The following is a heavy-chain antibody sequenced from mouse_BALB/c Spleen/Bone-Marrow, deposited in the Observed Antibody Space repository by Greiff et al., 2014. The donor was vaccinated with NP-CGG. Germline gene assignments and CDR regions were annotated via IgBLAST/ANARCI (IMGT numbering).Heavy chain of an antibody. CDR1: GFSLTSYG. V-gene: IGHV2-9*02. D-gene: IGHD1-2*01. Sequence: QVQLQQSGPGLVAPSQSLSITCTVSGFSLTSYGVHWVRQPPGKGLEWLGVIWADGSTNYNSALMSRLSISKDNSMSQVFLKMNSLQTDDTAMYYCSRITTATGAMDYWGQGTSVTVSS. J-gene: IGHJ4*01. CDR2: IWADGST. CDR3: SRITTATGAMDY.